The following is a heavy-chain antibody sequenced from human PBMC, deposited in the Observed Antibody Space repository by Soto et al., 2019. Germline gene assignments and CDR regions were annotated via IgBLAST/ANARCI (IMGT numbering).Heavy chain of an antibody. J-gene: IGHJ4*02. D-gene: IGHD5-12*01. V-gene: IGHV4-59*08. Sequence: SETLSLTCTVSGGSTTSYYWSWIRQPPGKGLEWIGYIYFSGSANYNPSLKSRVTISVDTSKNQFSLKLSSVTAADTAVYYCARRYRGYGDYGGRETLVTVPS. CDR2: IYFSGSA. CDR1: GGSTTSYY. CDR3: ARRYRGYGDY.